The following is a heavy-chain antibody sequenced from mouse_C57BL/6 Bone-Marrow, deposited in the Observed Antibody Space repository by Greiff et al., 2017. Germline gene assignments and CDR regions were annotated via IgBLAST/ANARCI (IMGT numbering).Heavy chain of an antibody. D-gene: IGHD1-1*01. Sequence: VQLQQSGPELVKPGASVKISCKASGYTFTDYYMNWVKQSHGKSLEWIGDINPNNGGTSYNQKLKGKATLTVDKSSSTAYMALRSLTTEDSAVYYCAIDYYGSSWYFDYWGQGTILTVSS. CDR2: INPNNGGT. CDR1: GYTFTDYY. CDR3: AIDYYGSSWYFDY. V-gene: IGHV1-26*01. J-gene: IGHJ2*01.